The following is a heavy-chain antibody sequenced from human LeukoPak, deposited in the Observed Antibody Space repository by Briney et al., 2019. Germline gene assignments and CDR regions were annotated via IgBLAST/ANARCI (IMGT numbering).Heavy chain of an antibody. Sequence: ASVTVSCMASGYTFTSYYMHWVRQAPGQGLEWMGVINPSGGSTSYAQKFQGRVTMTRDTSTSTVYMELSSLRSEDTAVYYCARDHSYGHPLYYFDYWGQGTLVTVSS. J-gene: IGHJ4*02. CDR1: GYTFTSYY. V-gene: IGHV1-46*01. CDR3: ARDHSYGHPLYYFDY. CDR2: INPSGGST. D-gene: IGHD5-18*01.